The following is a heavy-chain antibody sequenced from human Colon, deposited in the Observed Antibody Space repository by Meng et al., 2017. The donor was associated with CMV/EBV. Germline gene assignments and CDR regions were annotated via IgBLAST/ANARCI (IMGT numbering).Heavy chain of an antibody. CDR3: ARVEGSVTSPLDY. D-gene: IGHD4-17*01. Sequence: GESLKISCAASGFTFASHTMTWVRQAPGKGLEWVSSIASHRSQIYYADSVKGRFTISRDDAQNSLHLQMNSLRAEDSAVYYCARVEGSVTSPLDYWGQGTLVTRLL. CDR2: IASHRSQI. CDR1: GFTFASHT. J-gene: IGHJ4*02. V-gene: IGHV3-21*01.